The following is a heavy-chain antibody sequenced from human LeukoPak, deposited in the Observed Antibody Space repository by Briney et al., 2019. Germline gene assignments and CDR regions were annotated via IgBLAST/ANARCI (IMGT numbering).Heavy chain of an antibody. Sequence: SETLPLTCTVSGGSLSSRSHYWGWIRQPPGQGLEWIGSLSNSGNTYYNPSLKSRVTISVDTSKNEFSLKLSSVTAADTAVYYCVRWTAGTTEDSWGQGTLVTVSS. V-gene: IGHV4-39*01. J-gene: IGHJ4*02. CDR2: LSNSGNT. CDR1: GGSLSSRSHY. D-gene: IGHD1-1*01. CDR3: VRWTAGTTEDS.